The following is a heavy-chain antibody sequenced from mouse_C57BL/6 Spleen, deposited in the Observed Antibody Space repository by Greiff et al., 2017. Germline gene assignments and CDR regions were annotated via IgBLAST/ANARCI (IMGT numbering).Heavy chain of an antibody. CDR2: ISSGGSYT. Sequence: QLVESGGDLVKPGGSLKLSCAASGFTFSSYGMSWVRQTPDKRLEWVATISSGGSYTYYPDSVKGRFTISRDNAKNTLYLQMSSLKSEDTAMYYCARLPGFDYWGQGTTLTVSS. CDR3: ARLPGFDY. CDR1: GFTFSSYG. J-gene: IGHJ2*01. V-gene: IGHV5-6*01.